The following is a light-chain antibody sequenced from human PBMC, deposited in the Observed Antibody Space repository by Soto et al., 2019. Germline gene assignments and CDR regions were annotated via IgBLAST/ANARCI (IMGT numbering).Light chain of an antibody. CDR1: QVISNY. CDR2: DIS. CDR3: QQYENLPYT. J-gene: IGKJ2*01. V-gene: IGKV1-33*01. Sequence: DIQMTQSASSLSASVGDRVTITCQASQVISNYLNWYKQKPGKAPKLLIYDISTLEIGVPSRFSGSGSGTDFTFTITGLQPEDIATYYCQQYENLPYTFGQGTKLEI.